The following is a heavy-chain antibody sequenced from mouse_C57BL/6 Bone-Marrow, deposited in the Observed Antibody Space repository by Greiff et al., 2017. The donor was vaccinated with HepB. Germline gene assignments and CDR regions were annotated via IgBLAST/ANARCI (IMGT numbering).Heavy chain of an antibody. CDR2: IRNKANGYTT. CDR3: ARSPYGDYETVGYFDV. J-gene: IGHJ1*03. CDR1: GFTFTDYY. V-gene: IGHV7-3*01. D-gene: IGHD2-13*01. Sequence: EVKLQESGGGLVQPGGSLSLSCAASGFTFTDYYMSWVRQPPGKALEWLGFIRNKANGYTTEYSASVKGRFTISRDNSQSILYLQMNALRAEDSATYYCARSPYGDYETVGYFDVWGTGTTVTVSS.